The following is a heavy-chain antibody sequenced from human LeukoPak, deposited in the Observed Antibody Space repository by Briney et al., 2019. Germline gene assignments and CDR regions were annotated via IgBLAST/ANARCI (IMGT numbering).Heavy chain of an antibody. V-gene: IGHV3-48*01. D-gene: IGHD3-22*01. J-gene: IGHJ3*02. CDR2: ISSSSSTI. CDR1: GFTFSSYS. CDR3: ARAPTMIVVVPEAFDI. Sequence: TGGSLRLSCAASGFTFSSYSMNWVRQAPGKGLEWVSYISSSSSTIYYADSVKGRFTISRDNAKNSLYLQMNSLRAEDTAVYYCARAPTMIVVVPEAFDIWGQGTMVTVSS.